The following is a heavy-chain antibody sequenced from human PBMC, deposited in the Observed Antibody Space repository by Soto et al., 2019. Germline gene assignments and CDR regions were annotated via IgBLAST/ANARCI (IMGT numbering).Heavy chain of an antibody. V-gene: IGHV1-18*01. CDR3: AVAVYGDEDY. J-gene: IGHJ4*02. CDR1: GYTFPTST. D-gene: IGHD4-17*01. CDR2: IKAYSGNT. Sequence: QLQLVQSGAEAKKPGAAVKVSCKASGYTFPTSTISWVRQAPGQGLEWRGWIKAYSGNTNYAQKLQGRVTMTTDITTNSAYMELRSLTTEDTAIYYCAVAVYGDEDYWGQGNLVSVSS.